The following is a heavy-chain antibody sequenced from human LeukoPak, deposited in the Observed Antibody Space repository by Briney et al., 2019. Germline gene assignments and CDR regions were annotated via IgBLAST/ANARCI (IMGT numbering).Heavy chain of an antibody. J-gene: IGHJ4*02. CDR3: AREKGDYSNYSQGTPGY. D-gene: IGHD4-11*01. CDR2: ICGSGGSP. V-gene: IGHV3-23*01. Sequence: PGGSLRLSCAASGFTFSSYAMSWVRQAPGKGLEWVSAICGSGGSPSYADSVRGRFTISRDNAKNSLHRQMNSRRAEDPPVYYCAREKGDYSNYSQGTPGYWGQGTLVTVSS. CDR1: GFTFSSYA.